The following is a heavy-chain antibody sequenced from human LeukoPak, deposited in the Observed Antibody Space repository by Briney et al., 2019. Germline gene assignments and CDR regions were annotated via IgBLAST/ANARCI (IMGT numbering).Heavy chain of an antibody. J-gene: IGHJ4*02. V-gene: IGHV3-53*01. Sequence: GGSLRLSCAASGYPVSSKYMSWVRQAPGKGLEWVSVLYSDGTMYYEDSLKGRFTISGDISKNTLYPQMNSLRAEDTAVYYCTRGGAYDSHGVLDSWGQGALVTVSS. D-gene: IGHD5-12*01. CDR1: GYPVSSKY. CDR3: TRGGAYDSHGVLDS. CDR2: LYSDGTM.